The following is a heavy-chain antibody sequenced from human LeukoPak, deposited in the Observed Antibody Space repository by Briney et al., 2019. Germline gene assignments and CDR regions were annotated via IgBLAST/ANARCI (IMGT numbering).Heavy chain of an antibody. CDR1: GFTLTELS. CDR2: INPSGGST. Sequence: GASVKVSCKVSGFTLTELSMHWVRQAPGQGLEWMGIINPSGGSTSYAQKFQGRVTMTRDMSTSTVYMELSSLRSEDTAVYFCARGSHYDSTDPSFDYWGQGTLVTVSS. CDR3: ARGSHYDSTDPSFDY. D-gene: IGHD3-22*01. J-gene: IGHJ4*02. V-gene: IGHV1-46*01.